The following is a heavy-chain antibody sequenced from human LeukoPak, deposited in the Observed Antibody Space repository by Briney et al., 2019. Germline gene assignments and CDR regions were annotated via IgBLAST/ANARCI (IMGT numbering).Heavy chain of an antibody. D-gene: IGHD2-21*02. CDR1: GFTFSSYG. Sequence: GRSLRLSCAASGFTFSSYGMHWVRQAPGKGLEWVAVIWYDGSNKYYADSVKGRFTISRDNSKNTLYLQMNSLRAEDTAVYYCARDPRHIVVVTATDYYYYYGMDVWGQGTTVTVPS. J-gene: IGHJ6*02. CDR2: IWYDGSNK. CDR3: ARDPRHIVVVTATDYYYYYGMDV. V-gene: IGHV3-33*01.